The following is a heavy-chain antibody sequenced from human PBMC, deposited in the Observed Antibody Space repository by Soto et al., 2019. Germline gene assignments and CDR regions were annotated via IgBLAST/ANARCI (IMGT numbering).Heavy chain of an antibody. Sequence: ASVKVSCKASGYTFTSYGISWVRQAPGQGLEWMGWISAYNGNTNYAQKLQVRVTMTTDTSTSTAYMELRSLRSDDTAVYFCARDKVVVVPAAPGPDAFDIWGQGTMVTVSS. D-gene: IGHD2-2*01. CDR3: ARDKVVVVPAAPGPDAFDI. V-gene: IGHV1-18*01. CDR1: GYTFTSYG. J-gene: IGHJ3*02. CDR2: ISAYNGNT.